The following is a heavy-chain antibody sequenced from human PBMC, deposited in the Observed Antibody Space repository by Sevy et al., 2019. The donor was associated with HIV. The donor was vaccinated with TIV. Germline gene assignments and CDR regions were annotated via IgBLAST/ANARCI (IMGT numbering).Heavy chain of an antibody. Sequence: GGSLRLSCAASGFTFSSYDMHWVRQATGKGLEWVSAIGTAGDTYYPGSVKGRFTISRENAKNSLYLQMNSLRAGDTAVYYGAGGVGEWTAAGPAGMDVWGQGTTVTVSS. J-gene: IGHJ6*02. V-gene: IGHV3-13*01. CDR1: GFTFSSYD. CDR3: AGGVGEWTAAGPAGMDV. CDR2: IGTAGDT. D-gene: IGHD6-25*01.